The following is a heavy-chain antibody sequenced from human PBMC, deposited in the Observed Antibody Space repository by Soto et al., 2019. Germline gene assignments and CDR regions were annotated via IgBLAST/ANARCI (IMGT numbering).Heavy chain of an antibody. D-gene: IGHD6-25*01. CDR1: GFTFSSYA. CDR2: ISGSGGST. J-gene: IGHJ5*02. V-gene: IGHV3-23*01. Sequence: EVQLLESGGGLVQPGGSLRLSCAASGFTFSSYAMSWVSQAPGKGLEWVSAISGSGGSTYYADFVEGRFTISRDNSKNTLYLQMSSLRAEDTARYYCAQGPTNAPQRRWFDPWGQGTLVTVSS. CDR3: AQGPTNAPQRRWFDP.